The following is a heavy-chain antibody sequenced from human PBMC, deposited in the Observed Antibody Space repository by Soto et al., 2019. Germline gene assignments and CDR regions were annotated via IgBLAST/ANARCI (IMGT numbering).Heavy chain of an antibody. CDR1: GFTFSSYE. V-gene: IGHV3-48*03. D-gene: IGHD2-15*01. CDR3: ARGGCRGGSCPFQH. Sequence: GGSLRLSCAASGFTFSSYEMNWVRQAPGKGLEWGSYISSSGSTIYYADSVKGRFTISRDNAKNSLYLQMNSLRAEDTAVYYCARGGCRGGSCPFQHWGQGTLVPGSS. CDR2: ISSSGSTI. J-gene: IGHJ1*01.